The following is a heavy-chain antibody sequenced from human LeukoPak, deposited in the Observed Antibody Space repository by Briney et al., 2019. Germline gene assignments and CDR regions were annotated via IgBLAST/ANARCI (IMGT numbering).Heavy chain of an antibody. CDR2: SYPGCSDT. D-gene: IGHD6-6*01. CDR3: ARQAWGEYSRSFGRFVR. Sequence: GESLKISCKGSGYRFTSYWIGGGRQMPGEGLEVMGISYPGCSDTRYSPSFQGHVTISADKSISTASLQWSSLTASDTAMYYCARQAWGEYSRSFGRFVRWGEGALVTVSS. V-gene: IGHV5-51*01. CDR1: GYRFTSYW. J-gene: IGHJ5*02.